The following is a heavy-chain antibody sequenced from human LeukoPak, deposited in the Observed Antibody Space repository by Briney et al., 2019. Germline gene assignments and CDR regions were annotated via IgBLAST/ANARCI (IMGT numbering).Heavy chain of an antibody. Sequence: GESLKISCKGSGYSFTSYWIGWVRQMPGKGLEWMGIIYPGDSDTRYSPSFQGQVTISADKSISTAYLQWSSLKASDTAMYYCATAKYSSGWYEDYWGQGNLVTVSS. D-gene: IGHD6-19*01. J-gene: IGHJ4*02. V-gene: IGHV5-51*01. CDR2: IYPGDSDT. CDR1: GYSFTSYW. CDR3: ATAKYSSGWYEDY.